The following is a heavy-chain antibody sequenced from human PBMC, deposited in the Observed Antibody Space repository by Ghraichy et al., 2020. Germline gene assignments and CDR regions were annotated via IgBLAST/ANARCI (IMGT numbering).Heavy chain of an antibody. D-gene: IGHD3-16*02. CDR1: GFTFSSYA. J-gene: IGHJ3*02. CDR2: ISGSGGST. Sequence: GGSLRLSCAASGFTFSSYAMSWVRQAPGKGLEWVSAISGSGGSTYYADSVKGRFTISRDNSKNTLYLQMNSLRAEDTAVYYCATGDYDYIWGSYRYAFDIWGQGTMVTVSS. CDR3: ATGDYDYIWGSYRYAFDI. V-gene: IGHV3-23*01.